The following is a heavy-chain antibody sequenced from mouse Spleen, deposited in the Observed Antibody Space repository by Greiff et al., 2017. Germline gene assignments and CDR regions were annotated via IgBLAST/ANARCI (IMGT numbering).Heavy chain of an antibody. Sequence: QVQLQQPGAELVKPGASVKMSCKASGYTFTSYWITWVKQRPGQGLEWIGDIYPGSGSTNYNEKFKSKATLTVDTSSSTAYMPLSSLTSEDSAVYYCARSKFFYGNSLAMDYWGQGTSVTVSS. D-gene: IGHD2-1*01. CDR2: IYPGSGST. CDR3: ARSKFFYGNSLAMDY. J-gene: IGHJ4*01. CDR1: GYTFTSYW. V-gene: IGHV1-55*01.